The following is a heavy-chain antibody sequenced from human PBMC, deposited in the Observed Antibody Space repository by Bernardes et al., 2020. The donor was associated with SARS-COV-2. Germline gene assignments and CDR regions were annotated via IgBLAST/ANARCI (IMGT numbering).Heavy chain of an antibody. CDR3: ARRPLIAARNYYYGMDF. CDR1: GASISSTNW. V-gene: IGHV4-4*02. Sequence: SEPLSLTCAVSGASISSTNWWSWVRQPPGKGLEWIGEMYHSGSTNYNPSLKSRVTISVDKSKNQFSLKLSSVTAADTAVYYCARRPLIAARNYYYGMDFWGQGTTVTVSS. CDR2: MYHSGST. J-gene: IGHJ6*02. D-gene: IGHD6-6*01.